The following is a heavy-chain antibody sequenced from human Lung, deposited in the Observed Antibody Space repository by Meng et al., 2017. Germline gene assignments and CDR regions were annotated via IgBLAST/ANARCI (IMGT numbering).Heavy chain of an antibody. CDR3: ARGPTTMAHDFDY. J-gene: IGHJ4*02. V-gene: IGHV4-34*01. CDR1: GGSFSDYY. CDR2: INHSGST. D-gene: IGHD4-11*01. Sequence: HVQLQQWGGGLLKPSETSSLTCVVSGGSFSDYYWSWIRQPPGKGLEWIGEINHSGSTNYNPSLENRATISVDTSQNNLSLKLSSVTAADSAVYYCARGPTTMAHDFDYWGQGTLVTVSS.